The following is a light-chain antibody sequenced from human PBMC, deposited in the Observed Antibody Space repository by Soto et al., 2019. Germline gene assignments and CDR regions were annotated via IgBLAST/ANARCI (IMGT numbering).Light chain of an antibody. CDR1: QSINSN. CDR3: QQYTDWPIT. CDR2: AAS. V-gene: IGKV3-15*01. Sequence: MTQSPPTLSVSPGDRATLSGRASQSINSNFSWYQKQPSQAPRLLIHAASTRATAVPDRFSGSGSGTDFTLTITRLQSDDFAVYFCQQYTDWPITFGQGTKVDNK. J-gene: IGKJ1*01.